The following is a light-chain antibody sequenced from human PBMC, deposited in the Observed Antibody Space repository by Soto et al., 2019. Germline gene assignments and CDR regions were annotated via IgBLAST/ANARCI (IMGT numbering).Light chain of an antibody. Sequence: QSVLTQPASVSGSHGQSISISCTGTSSDVGGYNYVSWYQQHPGKAPKLMIYDVSNRPSGVSNRFSGSKSGNTASLTISGLQAEDEADYYCSSYTSSSGFGTGTKVTVL. CDR3: SSYTSSSG. J-gene: IGLJ1*01. V-gene: IGLV2-14*01. CDR1: SSDVGGYNY. CDR2: DVS.